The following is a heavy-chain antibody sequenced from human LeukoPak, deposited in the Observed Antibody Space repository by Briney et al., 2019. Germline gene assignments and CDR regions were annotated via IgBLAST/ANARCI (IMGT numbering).Heavy chain of an antibody. V-gene: IGHV4-59*01. CDR2: IYYSGST. CDR1: GGSISSYY. D-gene: IGHD6-6*01. J-gene: IGHJ4*02. Sequence: PSETLSLTCTVSGGSISSYYWSWIRQPPGKGLEWIGYIYYSGSTNYNPSLKSRVTISVGTSKNQFSLKLSSVTAADTAVYYCARGQRIAALAIDYWGQGTLVTASS. CDR3: ARGQRIAALAIDY.